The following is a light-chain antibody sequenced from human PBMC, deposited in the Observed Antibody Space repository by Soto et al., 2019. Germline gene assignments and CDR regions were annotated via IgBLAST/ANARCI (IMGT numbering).Light chain of an antibody. CDR3: QQYYSTSWT. CDR1: QSVLYSSNNKNY. J-gene: IGKJ5*01. CDR2: WAS. Sequence: DIVMTQSPDSLAVSLGERATINCKSSQSVLYSSNNKNYLAWYQQKPGQPPKLLIYWASTRESGVPDRFSGSGSGTDFTLTISSLQAEDVVVYYCQQYYSTSWTFGQGTRLEI. V-gene: IGKV4-1*01.